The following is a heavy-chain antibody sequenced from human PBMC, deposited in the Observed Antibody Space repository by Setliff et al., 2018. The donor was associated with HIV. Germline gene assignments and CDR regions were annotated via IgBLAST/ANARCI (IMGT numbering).Heavy chain of an antibody. V-gene: IGHV4-34*01. CDR1: GDSFSGSY. D-gene: IGHD7-27*01. CDR2: VNHNGGT. CDR3: TRKKTGQFGAFNM. J-gene: IGHJ3*02. Sequence: KSSETLSLTCTVSGDSFSGSYWSWIRQSPGTGLEWIGEVNHNGGTNYNPSPKSRVVVSVDRSKNQFSLKLISVTAADTAVYYCTRKKTGQFGAFNMWGRGTLVTVSS.